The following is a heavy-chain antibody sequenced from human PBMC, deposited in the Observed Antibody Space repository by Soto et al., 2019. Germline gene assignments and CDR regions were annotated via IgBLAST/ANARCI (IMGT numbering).Heavy chain of an antibody. V-gene: IGHV4-4*07. CDR3: AREAAVRYFDPTIGYGMDV. J-gene: IGHJ6*02. CDR1: GDSISSYY. CDR2: IYTSGST. D-gene: IGHD3-9*01. Sequence: SETLSLTCTVSGDSISSYYWSLIRQPAGKGLEWLGRIYTSGSTNYNPSLKSRVTMSVDTSKNQFSLKLSSVTAADTARYYCAREAAVRYFDPTIGYGMDVWGQGTTVTVAS.